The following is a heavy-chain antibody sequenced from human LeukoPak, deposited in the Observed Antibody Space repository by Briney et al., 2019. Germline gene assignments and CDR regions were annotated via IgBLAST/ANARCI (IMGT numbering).Heavy chain of an antibody. D-gene: IGHD2-21*02. V-gene: IGHV4-34*01. J-gene: IGHJ4*02. Sequence: PSETLSLTCAVYGGSFSGYYWSWIRQPPGKGLEWIGEINHSGSTNYNPSLKSRVTISVDTSKNQFSLKLSSVTAADTAVYYCARAVNIVVVTAHVYFDYWGQGTLVTVSS. CDR3: ARAVNIVVVTAHVYFDY. CDR1: GGSFSGYY. CDR2: INHSGST.